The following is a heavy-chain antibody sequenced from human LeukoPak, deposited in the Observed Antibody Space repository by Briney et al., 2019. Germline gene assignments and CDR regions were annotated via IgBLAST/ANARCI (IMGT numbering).Heavy chain of an antibody. J-gene: IGHJ2*01. Sequence: PSETLSLACSASGGSISGGYSWNWIRQPAGQGLEWIGQLSTSGTTMYNPSLQSRVTISLDTSRNHFSLRLNSVTAADTAVYYCARHGTSVAWYFDLWGRGTLVAVSS. D-gene: IGHD6-19*01. CDR1: GGSISGGYS. CDR2: LSTSGTT. V-gene: IGHV4-61*09. CDR3: ARHGTSVAWYFDL.